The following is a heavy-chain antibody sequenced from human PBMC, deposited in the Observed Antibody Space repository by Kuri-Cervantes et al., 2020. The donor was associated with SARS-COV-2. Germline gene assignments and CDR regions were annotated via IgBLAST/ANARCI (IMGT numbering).Heavy chain of an antibody. CDR1: GFTFSSYA. CDR2: ISYDGSNK. J-gene: IGHJ6*03. CDR3: AREGGVVVPAARGYMDV. Sequence: GESLKISCAASGFTFSSYAMHWVRQAPGKGLEWVAVISYDGSNKYYADSVKGRFTISRDNSKNTLYLQMNSLRAEDTAVYYCAREGGVVVPAARGYMDVWGKGNTVNVSS. D-gene: IGHD2-2*01. V-gene: IGHV3-30*04.